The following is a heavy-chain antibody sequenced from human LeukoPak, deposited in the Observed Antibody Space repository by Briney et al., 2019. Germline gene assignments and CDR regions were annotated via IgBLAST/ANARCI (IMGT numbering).Heavy chain of an antibody. Sequence: ASVKVSFTASGYTFTNYGISWARQARGPWLEWMGWISVYSGYTHDAQKIQGRVTVTTEASTSTAYMELRSLTCYDTAVYNRARDAVSTTTAGGIDYWGQGTLVTVSS. CDR1: GYTFTNYG. J-gene: IGHJ4*02. V-gene: IGHV1-18*01. CDR2: ISVYSGYT. D-gene: IGHD5/OR15-5a*01. CDR3: ARDAVSTTTAGGIDY.